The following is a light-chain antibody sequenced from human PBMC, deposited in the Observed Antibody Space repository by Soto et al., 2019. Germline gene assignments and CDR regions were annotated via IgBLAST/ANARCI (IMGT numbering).Light chain of an antibody. Sequence: QSVMTQPPSASGSPGQSVTISCTGTSSDVGGYNYVSWYQQHPGKAPKLIIFDVNKRPSGVPDRFSGSKSGRTASLTISGLQAEDEADYYCCSYGGSFYVVGTGTKVTVL. V-gene: IGLV2-11*01. CDR3: CSYGGSFYV. CDR1: SSDVGGYNY. CDR2: DVN. J-gene: IGLJ1*01.